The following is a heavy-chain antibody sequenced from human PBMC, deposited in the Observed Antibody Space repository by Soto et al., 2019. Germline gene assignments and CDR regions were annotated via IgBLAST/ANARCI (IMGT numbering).Heavy chain of an antibody. CDR2: ISGSGGST. V-gene: IGHV3-23*01. J-gene: IGHJ6*02. CDR1: GFTFSSYA. D-gene: IGHD5-12*01. CDR3: AKDERVEMATISSIYYYYGMDV. Sequence: EVQLLESGGGLVQPGGSLRLSCAASGFTFSSYAMSWVRQAPGKGLEWVSAISGSGGSTYYADSVKGRFTISRDNSNNTLYLQMNSLSAEDTAVYYCAKDERVEMATISSIYYYYGMDVWGQGTTVTVSS.